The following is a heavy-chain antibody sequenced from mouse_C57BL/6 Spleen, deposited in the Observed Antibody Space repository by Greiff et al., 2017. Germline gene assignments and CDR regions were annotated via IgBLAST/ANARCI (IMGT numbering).Heavy chain of an antibody. D-gene: IGHD2-5*01. CDR3: ASDYSTYYSFDY. J-gene: IGHJ4*01. V-gene: IGHV1-69*01. CDR2: IDPSDSYT. CDR1: GYTFTSYW. Sequence: VQLQQPGAELVMPGASVKLSCKASGYTFTSYWMHWVKQRPGQGLEWIGEIDPSDSYTNSNQKFKGKSTLTVDKSSSTAYMQLSSLTSEDSAVEYCASDYSTYYSFDYWGQGTSVTVSA.